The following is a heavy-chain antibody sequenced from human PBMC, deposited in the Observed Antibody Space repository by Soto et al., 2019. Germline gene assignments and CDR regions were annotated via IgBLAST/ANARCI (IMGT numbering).Heavy chain of an antibody. CDR3: AKDGRGSGSHYNSFGY. J-gene: IGHJ4*02. CDR2: IYNTGTT. CDR1: GFTVGNNY. V-gene: IGHV3-53*01. Sequence: GGSLRLSCAASGFTVGNNYMSWVRQAPGKRLEWVSLIYNTGTTRYADSVKGRFTVSRDNAKNTLYLQMNSLRAEDTAVYYCAKDGRGSGSHYNSFGYWGQGTLVTVSS. D-gene: IGHD3-10*01.